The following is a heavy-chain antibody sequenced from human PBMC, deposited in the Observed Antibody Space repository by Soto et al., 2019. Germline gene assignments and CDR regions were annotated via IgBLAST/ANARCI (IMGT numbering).Heavy chain of an antibody. J-gene: IGHJ6*02. V-gene: IGHV5-51*01. Sequence: GESLKISCESHGYSFTTYWITWVRQKPEKGLEWVGSFHPGESDTRYSPSFQGQVTISADRSLATAYLQWSSLQAADTAIYYCARHEATYYNFYGMDVWGQGTTVTVSS. CDR3: ARHEATYYNFYGMDV. CDR1: GYSFTTYW. CDR2: FHPGESDT.